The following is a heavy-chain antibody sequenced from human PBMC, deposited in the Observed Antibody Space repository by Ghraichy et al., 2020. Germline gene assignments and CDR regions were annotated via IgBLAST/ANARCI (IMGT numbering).Heavy chain of an antibody. V-gene: IGHV4-61*01. CDR1: GGSVSSGSYY. J-gene: IGHJ4*02. CDR2: IYYSGST. CDR3: ARGSQWLAPDY. Sequence: SETLSLTCTVSGGSVSSGSYYWSWIRQPPGKRLEWIGYIYYSGSTNYNPPLKSRVTISVDTSKNQFSLKLSSVTAADTAVYYCARGSQWLAPDYWGQGTLVTVSS. D-gene: IGHD6-19*01.